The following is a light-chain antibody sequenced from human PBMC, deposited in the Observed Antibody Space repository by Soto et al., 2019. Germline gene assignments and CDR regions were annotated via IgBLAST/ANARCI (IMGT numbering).Light chain of an antibody. V-gene: IGLV4-69*01. CDR3: QTWGTGSHVV. CDR1: SGHSSYA. J-gene: IGLJ2*01. CDR2: LNSDGIH. Sequence: QPVLTQSPSASASQGASVKLTCTLSSGHSSYAIAWHQQQPEKGPRYLMKLNSDGIHSKGDGIPDRFSGSSSGAERYLTISSLQSEDEADYYCQTWGTGSHVVFGGGTKVTVL.